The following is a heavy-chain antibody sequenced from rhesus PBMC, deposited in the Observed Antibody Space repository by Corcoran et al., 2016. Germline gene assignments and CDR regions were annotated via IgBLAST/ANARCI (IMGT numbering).Heavy chain of an antibody. D-gene: IGHD1-14*01. J-gene: IGHJ5-1*01. CDR1: GFSFSDYY. CDR2: ISYTGGST. Sequence: EVQLVESGGGLAKPGGSLRLSCAASGFSFSDYYIYWVRQAPGKGLGWVSGISYTGGSTYYADSVEGRFTISRENAKTTLYLHIDCLRAEDPAVYYCAGGCWNDRFDVWGAGFLVTVSS. CDR3: AGGCWNDRFDV. V-gene: IGHV3S18*01.